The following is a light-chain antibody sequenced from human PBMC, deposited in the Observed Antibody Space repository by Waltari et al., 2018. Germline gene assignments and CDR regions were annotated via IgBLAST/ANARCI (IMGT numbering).Light chain of an antibody. CDR2: AAS. Sequence: DIQLTQAPSFLFASVGERVSIACRASQGITNYLAWYPQKPGKAPKLLIYAASTLQSGVPARFSGSGSGTDFTLTISSLQPEDFATYYCQQFHTFTFGPGTKVDIK. V-gene: IGKV1-9*01. CDR3: QQFHTFT. J-gene: IGKJ3*01. CDR1: QGITNY.